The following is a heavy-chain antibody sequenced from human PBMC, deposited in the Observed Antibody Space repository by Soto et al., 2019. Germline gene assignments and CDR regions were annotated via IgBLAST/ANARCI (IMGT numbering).Heavy chain of an antibody. J-gene: IGHJ4*02. V-gene: IGHV1-69*13. CDR1: GGTFSSYA. D-gene: IGHD2-15*01. CDR3: ARLGRYCSGGSCYSRYDY. CDR2: IIPIFGTA. Sequence: GASVKVSGKASGGTFSSYAISWVLQAPGQGLEWMGGIIPIFGTANYAQKFQGRVTITADESTSTAYMELSSLRSEDTAVYYCARLGRYCSGGSCYSRYDYWGQGTLVTVSS.